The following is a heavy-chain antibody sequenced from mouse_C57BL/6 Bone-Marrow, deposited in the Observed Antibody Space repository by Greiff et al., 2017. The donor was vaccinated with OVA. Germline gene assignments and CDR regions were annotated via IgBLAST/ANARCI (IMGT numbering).Heavy chain of an antibody. Sequence: VKLVETGGGLVRPGNSLKLSCVTSGFTFSHYRMHWLRQPPGKRLEWIAVITVKSDNYGANYAVSVKGKFTITRDNSKSRAYLEMNRLREEDTATYFCRSGGLRPWFAYWGQGTLVTVSA. CDR3: RSGGLRPWFAY. J-gene: IGHJ3*01. CDR2: ITVKSDNYGA. V-gene: IGHV13-2*01. D-gene: IGHD2-4*01. CDR1: GFTFSHYR.